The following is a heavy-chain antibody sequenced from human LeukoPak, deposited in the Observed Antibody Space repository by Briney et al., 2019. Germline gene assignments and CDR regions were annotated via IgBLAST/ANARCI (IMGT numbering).Heavy chain of an antibody. V-gene: IGHV3-74*01. CDR1: GFTFSSYR. D-gene: IGHD1-26*01. Sequence: PGGSLRLSCAASGFTFSSYRMHWVRQARGRGLVWVSRINSDGSSTSYADSVKGRFTISRDNAKNTLYLQMSSLRAEDTAVYYCARVGGSFHWFDPWGQGTLVTVSS. J-gene: IGHJ5*02. CDR2: INSDGSST. CDR3: ARVGGSFHWFDP.